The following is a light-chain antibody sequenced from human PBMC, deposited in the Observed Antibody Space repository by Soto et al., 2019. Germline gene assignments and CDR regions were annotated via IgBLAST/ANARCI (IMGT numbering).Light chain of an antibody. Sequence: QSVLTQPASVSGSPGQSITISCTGTSSDVGGYNYVSWYQQHPGKAPKLMIYDVSNRPSGISNRFSGSRSGNTASLIISGLQAEDEAAYYSSSYTSSSTVIFGGGTKLTVL. J-gene: IGLJ2*01. CDR1: SSDVGGYNY. CDR2: DVS. V-gene: IGLV2-14*01. CDR3: SSYTSSSTVI.